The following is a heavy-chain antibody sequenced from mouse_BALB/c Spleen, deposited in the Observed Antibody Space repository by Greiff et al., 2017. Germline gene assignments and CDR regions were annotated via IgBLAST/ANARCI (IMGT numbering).Heavy chain of an antibody. CDR3: ARSGGITSYWYFDV. V-gene: IGHV1S137*01. CDR2: ISTYYGDA. D-gene: IGHD2-4*01. CDR1: GYTFTDYA. J-gene: IGHJ1*01. Sequence: QVQLQQSGAELVRPGVSVKISCKGSGYTFTDYAMHWVKQSHAKSLEWIGVISTYYGDASYNQKFKGKATMTVDKSSSTAYMELARLTSEDSAIYYCARSGGITSYWYFDVWGAGTTVTVSS.